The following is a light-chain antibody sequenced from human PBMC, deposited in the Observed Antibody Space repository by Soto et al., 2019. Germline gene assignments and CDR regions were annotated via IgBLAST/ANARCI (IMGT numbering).Light chain of an antibody. CDR2: GAS. Sequence: ELVLKQCPASLYFSVRVXRTLSCRASQTVNSNLAWYQKKPRQAPSLLIYGASTRAPGIPARFSGSGAGTEFTLTISSLQSEDFAVYYCQQYNNWPPLTFGGGTQVDTK. V-gene: IGKV3D-15*01. J-gene: IGKJ4*01. CDR3: QQYNNWPPLT. CDR1: QTVNSN.